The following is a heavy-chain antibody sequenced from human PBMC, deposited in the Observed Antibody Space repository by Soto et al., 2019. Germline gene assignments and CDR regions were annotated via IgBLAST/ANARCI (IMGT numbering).Heavy chain of an antibody. Sequence: EVQLVESGGGLVQPGGSLKLSCAASGFTVSGSTMHWVRQASGKGLEWVGRIRSKGNSYATTYAASVKGRFTISRDDSKNTAYLQMNSLKTEYTAVYYCSRHGGVSGPLILYYWGQGTLVTVSS. J-gene: IGHJ4*02. V-gene: IGHV3-73*02. CDR3: SRHGGVSGPLILYY. CDR1: GFTVSGST. D-gene: IGHD3-10*01. CDR2: IRSKGNSYAT.